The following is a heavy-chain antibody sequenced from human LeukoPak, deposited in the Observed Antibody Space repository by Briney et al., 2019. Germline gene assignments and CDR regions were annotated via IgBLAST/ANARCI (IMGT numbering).Heavy chain of an antibody. Sequence: SETLSLTCAVSGGSISSNSYYWGWIRQPPGKGLEWIGYIYYSGSTNYNPSLKSRVTISVDTSKNQFSLKLSSVTAADTAVYYCARGYFDWLLYFDYWGQGTLVTVSS. CDR2: IYYSGST. CDR1: GGSISSNSYY. D-gene: IGHD3-9*01. J-gene: IGHJ4*02. CDR3: ARGYFDWLLYFDY. V-gene: IGHV4-61*05.